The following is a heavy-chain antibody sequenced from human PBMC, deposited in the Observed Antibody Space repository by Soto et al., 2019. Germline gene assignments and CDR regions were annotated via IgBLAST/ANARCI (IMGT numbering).Heavy chain of an antibody. D-gene: IGHD4-17*01. CDR1: GFTVSSNY. CDR3: ARPPVKGIHV. CDR2: IYSGGST. J-gene: IGHJ6*02. V-gene: IGHV3-53*01. Sequence: GGSLRLSCAASGFTVSSNYMSWVRQAPGKGLEWVSVIYSGGSTYYADSVKGRFTISRDNTKNSLYLQMNSLRVEDTAVYYCARPPVKGIHVWGQGTTVTVSS.